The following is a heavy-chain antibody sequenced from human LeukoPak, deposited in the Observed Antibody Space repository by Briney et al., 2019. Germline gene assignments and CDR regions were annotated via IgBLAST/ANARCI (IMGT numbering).Heavy chain of an antibody. CDR1: GFTFSSYW. J-gene: IGHJ4*02. CDR3: ARVFSGWYFYFDS. D-gene: IGHD6-19*01. V-gene: IGHV3-74*01. Sequence: GGSLRLSCAASGFTFSSYWMHWVRQAPGKGLVWVSRINSDGSSTTYADSVKGRFTISRDNAKNTLYLQMNSLRAEDTAMYYCARVFSGWYFYFDSWGQGTLVTVSS. CDR2: INSDGSST.